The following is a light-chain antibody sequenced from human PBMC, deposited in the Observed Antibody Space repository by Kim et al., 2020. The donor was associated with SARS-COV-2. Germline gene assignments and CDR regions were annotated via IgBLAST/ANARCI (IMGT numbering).Light chain of an antibody. CDR3: NSRDSNDNVV. J-gene: IGLJ2*01. V-gene: IGLV3-19*01. CDR1: SLRSYY. CDR2: GKN. Sequence: SSELTQDPAVSVALGQTVSITCQGDSLRSYYATWYQQKPGQAPILVIYGKNNRHSGIPDRFSGSSSGNTASLTITGTQEGDEADYYCNSRDSNDNVVFGG.